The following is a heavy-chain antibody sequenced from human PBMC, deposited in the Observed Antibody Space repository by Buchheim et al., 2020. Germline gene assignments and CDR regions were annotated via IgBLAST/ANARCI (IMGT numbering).Heavy chain of an antibody. V-gene: IGHV4-39*01. CDR1: GGSISSSSYY. CDR3: ARSIAVAGTVSGYFDS. D-gene: IGHD6-19*01. CDR2: IYYSGNT. J-gene: IGHJ4*02. Sequence: QLQLQESGPGLVKPSETLSLTCTVSGGSISSSSYYWGWIRQPPGKGLEWIGSIYYSGNTYYNPSLKSRVTISVATSKNQFSLKLSSVTAADTVVYYCARSIAVAGTVSGYFDSWGQGTL.